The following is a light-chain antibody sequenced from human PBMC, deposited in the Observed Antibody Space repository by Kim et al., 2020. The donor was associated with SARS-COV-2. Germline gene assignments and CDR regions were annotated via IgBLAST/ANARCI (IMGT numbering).Light chain of an antibody. V-gene: IGKV3-11*01. Sequence: PGERATLSCRASQSIDSSLAWYQHRPGQAPRLLVYDASIRATGVPDRFSGSGSGTDFTLTISSLEPEDFSTYYCQQRDSWPPAVSFGGGTKVDIK. CDR1: QSIDSS. J-gene: IGKJ4*01. CDR3: QQRDSWPPAVS. CDR2: DAS.